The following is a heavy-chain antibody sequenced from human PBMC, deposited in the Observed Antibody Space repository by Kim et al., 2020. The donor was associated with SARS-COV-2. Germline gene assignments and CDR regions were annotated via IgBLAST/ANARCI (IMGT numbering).Heavy chain of an antibody. CDR2: IDTNTGNP. J-gene: IGHJ4*02. CDR3: ARYFAGEPEPY. V-gene: IGHV7-4-1*02. Sequence: ASVKVSCKASGYTFTNYAMNWMRQAPGQGLEWMGWIDTNTGNPTYARGFTGRFVFSVDTSVSTAYLQISSLKAEDTAVYYCARYFAGEPEPYWGQGTLVTVSS. CDR1: GYTFTNYA. D-gene: IGHD2-21*01.